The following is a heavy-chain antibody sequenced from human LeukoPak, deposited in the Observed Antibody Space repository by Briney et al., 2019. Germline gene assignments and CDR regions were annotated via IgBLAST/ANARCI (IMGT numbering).Heavy chain of an antibody. Sequence: ASVKVSCKASGYTFTSYYMHWVRQAPGQGLEWMGIINPSGGSTSYAQKFQGRVTMTRDTSTSTVYMELSSLRSEDTAVYYCARVNSSGWFGYYYYGMGVWGQGTTVTVSS. CDR2: INPSGGST. J-gene: IGHJ6*02. V-gene: IGHV1-46*01. CDR1: GYTFTSYY. CDR3: ARVNSSGWFGYYYYGMGV. D-gene: IGHD6-19*01.